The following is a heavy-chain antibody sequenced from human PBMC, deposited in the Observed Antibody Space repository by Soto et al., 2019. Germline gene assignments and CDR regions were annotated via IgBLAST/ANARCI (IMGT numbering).Heavy chain of an antibody. V-gene: IGHV4-31*03. CDR2: IYYSGST. CDR3: ARDRSSSSDAFDI. D-gene: IGHD6-6*01. Sequence: SETLSLTCTVSGGSISSGGYYWSWIRQHPGKGLEWIGYIYYSGSTYYNPSLKSRVTISVDTSKNQFSLKLSSVTAADTAVYYCARDRSSSSDAFDIWGQGTMVTVSS. J-gene: IGHJ3*02. CDR1: GGSISSGGYY.